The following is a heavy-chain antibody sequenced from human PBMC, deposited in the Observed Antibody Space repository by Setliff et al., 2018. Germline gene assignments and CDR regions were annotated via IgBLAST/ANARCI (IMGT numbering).Heavy chain of an antibody. CDR1: GGSISSYY. CDR2: IYYSGST. J-gene: IGHJ4*02. D-gene: IGHD2-21*01. CDR3: ARTLLLSPYYFDY. Sequence: LSLTCTVSGGSISSYYWSWIRQPPGKGLGWIGYIYYSGSTNYNPSLKSRVTISVDTSKNQFSLKLSSVTAADTAVYYYARTLLLSPYYFDYWGQGTLVTVSS. V-gene: IGHV4-59*08.